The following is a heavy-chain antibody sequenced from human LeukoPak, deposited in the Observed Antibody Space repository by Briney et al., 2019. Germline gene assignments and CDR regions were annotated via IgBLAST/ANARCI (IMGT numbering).Heavy chain of an antibody. CDR2: IIPIFGTA. V-gene: IGHV1-69*06. J-gene: IGHJ3*02. Sequence: SVKVPCKASGGTFSSYAISWVRQAPGQGLEWMGGIIPIFGTANYAQKFQGRVTMTEDTSTDTAYMELSSLRSEDTAVYYCAAVKTYYYDTSGYYFPLNAFDIWGQGTMVTVSS. CDR1: GGTFSSYA. CDR3: AAVKTYYYDTSGYYFPLNAFDI. D-gene: IGHD3-22*01.